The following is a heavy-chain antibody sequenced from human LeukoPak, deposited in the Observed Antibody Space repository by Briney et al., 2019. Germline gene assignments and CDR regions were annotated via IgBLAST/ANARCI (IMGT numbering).Heavy chain of an antibody. CDR3: ARPYYDVTFAFDP. V-gene: IGHV4-39*01. J-gene: IGHJ5*02. Sequence: SESLSLTCTVSGVSISSCSYYWVWIRQPQGKGLEWIGSIYYSGSTYSNPALKSRVTISVDTSKNQFSLKLSSVTAADTAVYYCARPYYDVTFAFDPWGQGTLVTVSS. CDR2: IYYSGST. D-gene: IGHD3-10*02. CDR1: GVSISSCSYY.